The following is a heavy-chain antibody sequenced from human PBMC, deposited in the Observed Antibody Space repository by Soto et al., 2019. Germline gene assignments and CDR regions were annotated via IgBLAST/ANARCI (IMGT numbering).Heavy chain of an antibody. Sequence: SVKVSCKASGGTFSGYAISWVQQAPGQGLEWMGGIIPIFGTANYAQKFQGRVTITADESTSTAYMELSSLRSEDTAVYYCARLYYDFWSGAPLHGMDVWGQGTTVTVSS. CDR1: GGTFSGYA. V-gene: IGHV1-69*13. CDR2: IIPIFGTA. CDR3: ARLYYDFWSGAPLHGMDV. J-gene: IGHJ6*02. D-gene: IGHD3-3*01.